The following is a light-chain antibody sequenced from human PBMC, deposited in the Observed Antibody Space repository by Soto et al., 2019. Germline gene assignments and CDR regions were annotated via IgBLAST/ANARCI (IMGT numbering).Light chain of an antibody. CDR2: TAS. CDR1: HRISSY. V-gene: IGKV1-39*01. CDR3: QQTYSTPYS. J-gene: IGKJ2*03. Sequence: DIQMTQSPSSLSASVGDRVTISCQASHRISSYLNWYQQKPGKAPNLLIYTASSLQRGVPSRFSGSGSGTDFTLTINSLQPEDFATYYCQQTYSTPYSFGQGTKVDIK.